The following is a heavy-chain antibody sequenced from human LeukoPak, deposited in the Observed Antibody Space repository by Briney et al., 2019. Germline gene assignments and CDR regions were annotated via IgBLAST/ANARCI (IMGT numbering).Heavy chain of an antibody. CDR3: ARYPDSSGWYRSLVGAFDI. Sequence: SETLSLACSVSGDSISSSRYHWGWIRQSPGKGLEWIGNIYYSGSTYYNPSLKSRVTISIDTSKNQFSLKLSSVTAADTAVYYCARYPDSSGWYRSLVGAFDIWGQGTMVTVSS. CDR2: IYYSGST. D-gene: IGHD6-19*01. CDR1: GDSISSSRYH. V-gene: IGHV4-39*07. J-gene: IGHJ3*02.